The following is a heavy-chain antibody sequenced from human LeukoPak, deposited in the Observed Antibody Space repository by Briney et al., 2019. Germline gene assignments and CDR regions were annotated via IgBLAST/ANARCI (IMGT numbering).Heavy chain of an antibody. CDR2: INPNSGGT. Sequence: ASVKVSCKASGYTFTGYYMHWVRQAPGQGLEWMGWINPNSGGTNYAQKFQGRVIMTRDTSISTAYMELGRLGSDDTAVYYCARGGSTDSIHSCGGNCYFLDYWGQGTLVTVSS. V-gene: IGHV1-2*02. D-gene: IGHD2-21*02. J-gene: IGHJ4*02. CDR3: ARGGSTDSIHSCGGNCYFLDY. CDR1: GYTFTGYY.